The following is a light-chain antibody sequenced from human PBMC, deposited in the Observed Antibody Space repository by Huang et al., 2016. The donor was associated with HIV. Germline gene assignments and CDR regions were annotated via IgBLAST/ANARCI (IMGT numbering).Light chain of an antibody. J-gene: IGKJ5*01. CDR1: QPLSDS. V-gene: IGKV3-11*01. Sequence: PGERATLSCRASQPLSDSLAWYQHKPGQAPRLLIYATSNRASDIPARFSGDGSGTDFILTIISLEPEDFAVYYCQQRSNLITFGQGTRLEIK. CDR2: ATS. CDR3: QQRSNLIT.